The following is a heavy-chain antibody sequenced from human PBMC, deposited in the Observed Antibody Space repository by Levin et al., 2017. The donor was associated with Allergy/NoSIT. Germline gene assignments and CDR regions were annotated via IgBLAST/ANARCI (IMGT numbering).Heavy chain of an antibody. CDR3: ARQTWYWEPPNYTWFDP. CDR1: GASINRSGYY. CDR2: VYFTGTT. V-gene: IGHV4-39*01. J-gene: IGHJ5*02. D-gene: IGHD1-26*01. Sequence: PGGSLRLSCTVSGASINRSGYYWAWIRQPPGKGLEWIGSVYFTGTTYYNPSLKSRVTKTVDTSKNQFCLNLHSVTAADTAIYYCARQTWYWEPPNYTWFDPWGQGTLVTVSS.